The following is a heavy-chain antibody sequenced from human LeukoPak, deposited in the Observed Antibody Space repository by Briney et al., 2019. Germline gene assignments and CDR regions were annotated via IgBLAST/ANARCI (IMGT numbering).Heavy chain of an antibody. CDR2: ISGSGGAT. CDR3: AKDRSSGGSCSNY. V-gene: IGHV3-23*01. J-gene: IGHJ4*02. Sequence: AGGSLRLSCAASGFTFSNYAMTWVRQAPGKGLEWVSGISGSGGATYYADSVKGRFTISRDNSENTVYLQMNSLRVEDTAIYYCAKDRSSGGSCSNYWGRGTQVTVSS. CDR1: GFTFSNYA. D-gene: IGHD2-15*01.